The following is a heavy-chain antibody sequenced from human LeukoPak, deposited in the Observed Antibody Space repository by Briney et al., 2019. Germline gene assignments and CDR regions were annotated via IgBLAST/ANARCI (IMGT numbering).Heavy chain of an antibody. CDR1: GFTFSSYA. J-gene: IGHJ4*02. CDR2: ISGSGGST. Sequence: RGSLRLSCAASGFTFSSYAMSWVRQAPGEGLEWVSAISGSGGSTYYADSVKGRFTISRDNSKNTLYLQMNSLRAEDTAVYYCAKDFLYCSSTSCYTSYWGQGTLVTVSS. D-gene: IGHD2-2*02. CDR3: AKDFLYCSSTSCYTSY. V-gene: IGHV3-23*01.